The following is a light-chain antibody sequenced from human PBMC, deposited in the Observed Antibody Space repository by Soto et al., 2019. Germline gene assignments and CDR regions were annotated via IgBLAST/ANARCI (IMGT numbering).Light chain of an antibody. V-gene: IGKV3-15*01. J-gene: IGKJ1*01. CDR2: GAS. Sequence: EIVMTQSPATLSVSPGERATLFCRASQSISNYLAWYQHKPGQAPRLLIYGASTRATGIAARFSGSGSGTDFTLTISSLQSEDFAVYYCQQYNNWPPTWTFGQGTKVEIK. CDR3: QQYNNWPPTWT. CDR1: QSISNY.